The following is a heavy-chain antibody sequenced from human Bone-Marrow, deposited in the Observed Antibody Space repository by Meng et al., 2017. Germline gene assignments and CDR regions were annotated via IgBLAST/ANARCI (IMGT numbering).Heavy chain of an antibody. V-gene: IGHV5-51*01. CDR3: ARPGGWVGGVYFEL. Sequence: GESLKISCEGSGYSFISYWIGWVRQVPGKGLEWMGIIYPSDSDTRYSASFQGQVTISTDNSISTAYMQWSHLKAPDTAIYYCARPGGWVGGVYFELWGRGTLVTVSS. J-gene: IGHJ2*01. CDR2: IYPSDSDT. D-gene: IGHD1-26*01. CDR1: GYSFISYW.